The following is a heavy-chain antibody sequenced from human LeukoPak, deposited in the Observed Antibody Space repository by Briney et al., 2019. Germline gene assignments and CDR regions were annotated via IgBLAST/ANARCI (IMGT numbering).Heavy chain of an antibody. Sequence: PGGSLRLSCAASRFTFNTYAMSWVRQAPGKGLEWVSAISGSGGSTYYADSVKGRITISRDDSKNTLYLQMNSLRAEDTAVYYCARDGCGGDCYLADYWGQGTLVTVSS. CDR2: ISGSGGST. CDR1: RFTFNTYA. D-gene: IGHD2-21*02. CDR3: ARDGCGGDCYLADY. V-gene: IGHV3-23*01. J-gene: IGHJ4*02.